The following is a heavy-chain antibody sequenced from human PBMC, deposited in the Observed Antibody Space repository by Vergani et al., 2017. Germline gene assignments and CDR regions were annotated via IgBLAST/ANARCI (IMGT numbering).Heavy chain of an antibody. D-gene: IGHD3-10*01. CDR2: ISASNGNT. Sequence: QVQLVQSGTEVKKPGASVKVSCKASGYTFTTYGISWVRQAPGQGLEWMGWISASNGNTNYAQKLLGRVTMTTDRSTSTAYMELRSLRSDDTSVYYCARGRLKREGVTSNWFDPWVQGTLVTVSS. V-gene: IGHV1-18*01. CDR3: ARGRLKREGVTSNWFDP. CDR1: GYTFTTYG. J-gene: IGHJ5*02.